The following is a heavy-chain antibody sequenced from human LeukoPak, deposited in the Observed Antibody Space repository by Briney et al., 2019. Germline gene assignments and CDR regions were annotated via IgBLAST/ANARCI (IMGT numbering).Heavy chain of an antibody. Sequence: GGSLRLSCAASGFTFSSYWMSWVRQAPGKGLEWVANIKQDGSEKYYVDSVKGRFTISRDNAKNSLYLQMNSLRAEDTAVHYCASLHHDNWFDPWGQGTLVTVSS. V-gene: IGHV3-7*01. CDR2: IKQDGSEK. CDR1: GFTFSSYW. CDR3: ASLHHDNWFDP. J-gene: IGHJ5*02. D-gene: IGHD4-11*01.